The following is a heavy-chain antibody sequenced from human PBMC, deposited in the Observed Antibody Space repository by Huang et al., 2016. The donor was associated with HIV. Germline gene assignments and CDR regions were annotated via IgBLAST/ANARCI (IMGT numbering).Heavy chain of an antibody. D-gene: IGHD3-3*02. Sequence: QGQLVDSGGGVVQPGRSLRLSCAVSGFRFTSYDMQWVRQVPGKGLDWVSFVSNDGNEKYDADSVKGRFTSSRDNVKNTLYLQMNSLRTGDTAVYFCLAAGHVSHYYYMDVWGKGTTVIVSS. CDR2: VSNDGNEK. J-gene: IGHJ6*03. CDR1: GFRFTSYD. V-gene: IGHV3-30*03. CDR3: LAAGHVSHYYYMDV.